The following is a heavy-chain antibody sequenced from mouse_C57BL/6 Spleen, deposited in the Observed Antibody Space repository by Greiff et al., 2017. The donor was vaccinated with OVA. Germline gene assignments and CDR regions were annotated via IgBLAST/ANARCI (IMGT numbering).Heavy chain of an antibody. D-gene: IGHD2-1*01. Sequence: QSGAELVRPGASVKMSCKASGYTFTSYNMHWVKQTPRQGLEWIGAIYPGNGDTSYNQKFKGKATLTVDKSSSTAYMQLSSLTSEDSAVYFCANGNYGYYAMDYWGQGTSVTVSS. CDR2: IYPGNGDT. CDR3: ANGNYGYYAMDY. CDR1: GYTFTSYN. V-gene: IGHV1-12*01. J-gene: IGHJ4*01.